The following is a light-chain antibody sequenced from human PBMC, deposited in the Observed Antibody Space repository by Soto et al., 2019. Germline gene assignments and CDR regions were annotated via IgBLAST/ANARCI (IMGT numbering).Light chain of an antibody. J-gene: IGKJ4*01. CDR3: QQTSSFPLT. V-gene: IGKV1-12*01. CDR2: AAS. CDR1: QGITSW. Sequence: DIQMTQSPSSVSASVGDGLTITCRASQGITSWVAWYQHKPGRAPKLLIYAASRLQSGVPSRFSGSGSGIDFTLTISSLQPEDFGTYYCQQTSSFPLTLGGGTKVEIK.